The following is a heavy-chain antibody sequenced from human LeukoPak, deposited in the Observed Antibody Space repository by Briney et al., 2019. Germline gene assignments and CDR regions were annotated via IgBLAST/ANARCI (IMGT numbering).Heavy chain of an antibody. Sequence: SETLSLTCTVSGDSISSHYWTWIRQPPGKGLEWIGYIYYSGSTNYNPSLKSRVTISVDTSKNQFSLKLSSVTAADTAVYYCARSELYYFDYWGQGTLVTVSS. J-gene: IGHJ4*02. CDR1: GDSISSHY. CDR2: IYYSGST. CDR3: ARSELYYFDY. D-gene: IGHD1-14*01. V-gene: IGHV4-59*11.